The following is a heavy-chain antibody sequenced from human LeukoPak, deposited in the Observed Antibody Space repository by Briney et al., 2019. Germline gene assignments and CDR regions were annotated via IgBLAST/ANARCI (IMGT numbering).Heavy chain of an antibody. V-gene: IGHV1-2*02. CDR2: INPNSGGT. J-gene: IGHJ6*02. CDR1: GYTFTGCY. CDR3: AREMNEGANYYYYGMDV. Sequence: ASVKVSCKASGYTFTGCYMHWVRQAPGQGLEWMGWINPNSGGTNYAQKFQGRVTMIRDTSISTAYMELSRLRSDDTAVYYCAREMNEGANYYYYGMDVWGQGTTVTVSS. D-gene: IGHD1-26*01.